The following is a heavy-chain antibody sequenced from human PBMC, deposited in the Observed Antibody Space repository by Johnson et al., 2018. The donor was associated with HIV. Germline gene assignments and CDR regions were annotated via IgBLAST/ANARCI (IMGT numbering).Heavy chain of an antibody. V-gene: IGHV3-30*02. Sequence: QVQLVESGGGVVQPGGSLRLSCAASGFPFSNYGMHWVRQAPGKGLEWVAFIRFDGSNKYYVASVKGRFTISRDSSKNTLFLQMDSLRTEDTGVYYCAKAYCPGCDGFDIWGQGTLVTVSS. CDR1: GFPFSNYG. J-gene: IGHJ3*02. CDR3: AKAYCPGCDGFDI. CDR2: IRFDGSNK. D-gene: IGHD2-21*01.